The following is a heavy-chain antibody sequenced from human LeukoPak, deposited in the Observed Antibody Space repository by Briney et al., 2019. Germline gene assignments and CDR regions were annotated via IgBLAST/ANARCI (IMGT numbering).Heavy chain of an antibody. V-gene: IGHV4-59*01. J-gene: IGHJ6*02. CDR3: ARDRRAYGLDV. CDR1: GGSIRSYY. CDR2: SGGT. Sequence: SETLSLTCTLSGGSIRSYYWSWIRQSPGKGLEWIGYSGGTDYNPSLKSRVNISVDTSKNQISLNLRSVTPADTAVYYCARDRRAYGLDVWGQGTTVTVSS.